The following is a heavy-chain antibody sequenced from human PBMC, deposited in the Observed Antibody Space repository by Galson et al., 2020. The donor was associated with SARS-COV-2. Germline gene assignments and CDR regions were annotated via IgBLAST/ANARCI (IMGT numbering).Heavy chain of an antibody. CDR3: ASAYSSRCYYFDS. V-gene: IGHV5-51*01. Sequence: KIGESLKISCTGSGYSFTNYWIGWVRQLPRKGLEWMGIIYPSDSDTSYSPSFQGQVTISADKSISTAYLQWSSLKASDTAMYYCASAYSSRCYYFDSWGQGTLVTVSS. CDR2: IYPSDSDT. D-gene: IGHD6-13*01. CDR1: GYSFTNYW. J-gene: IGHJ4*02.